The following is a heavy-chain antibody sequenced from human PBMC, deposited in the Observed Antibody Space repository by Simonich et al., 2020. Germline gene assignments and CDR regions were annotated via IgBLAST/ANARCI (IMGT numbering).Heavy chain of an antibody. D-gene: IGHD7-27*01. CDR3: ARDGLGTAYYYYMDV. Sequence: EVQLVESGGGLVQPGGSLRLSCAASGFTFSSYWMSWVRQAPGKGLEWVANIKQDGSEKYYVESVKGRFTISRDNAKNSLYLQMNSLRAEYTAVYYCARDGLGTAYYYYMDVWGKGTTVTVSS. CDR1: GFTFSSYW. CDR2: IKQDGSEK. V-gene: IGHV3-7*01. J-gene: IGHJ6*03.